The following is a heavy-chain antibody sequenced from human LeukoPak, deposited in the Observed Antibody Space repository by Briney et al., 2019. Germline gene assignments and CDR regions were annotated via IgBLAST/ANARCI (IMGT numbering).Heavy chain of an antibody. Sequence: GGSLRLSCATSGFTFSSYWMSWVRQAPGKGLEWVANIKGDGSEKNYVDSVKGRFTISRDNAKNSLYLQMSSLSAEDTAVYYCARPASHVVLTDLHDFWGQGTLVTVSS. CDR2: IKGDGSEK. CDR3: ARPASHVVLTDLHDF. J-gene: IGHJ4*02. V-gene: IGHV3-7*01. CDR1: GFTFSSYW. D-gene: IGHD2-21*02.